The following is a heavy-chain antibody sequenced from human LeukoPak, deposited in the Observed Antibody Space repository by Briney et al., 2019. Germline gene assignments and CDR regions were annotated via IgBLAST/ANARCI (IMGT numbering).Heavy chain of an antibody. CDR2: ISSSGSTI. J-gene: IGHJ6*03. CDR3: AKEAPNYYGSGSYLYMDV. CDR1: GFTFSSYE. Sequence: PGGSLRLSCAASGFTFSSYEMNWVRQAPGKGLEWVSYISSSGSTIYYADSVKGRFTISRDNAKNSLYLQMNSLRAEDTAVYYCAKEAPNYYGSGSYLYMDVWGKGTTVTISS. D-gene: IGHD3-10*01. V-gene: IGHV3-48*03.